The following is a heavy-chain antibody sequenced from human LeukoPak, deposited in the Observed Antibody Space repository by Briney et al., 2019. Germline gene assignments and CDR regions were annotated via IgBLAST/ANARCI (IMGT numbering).Heavy chain of an antibody. Sequence: GGSLRLSCAASGFTFSNYAMSWVRQAPGKGLEWVSSISSSSSYIYYADSVKGRFTISRDNAKNSLYLQMNSLRAEDTAVYYCARRDSSSSGVDYWGQGTLVTVSS. CDR1: GFTFSNYA. CDR2: ISSSSSYI. D-gene: IGHD6-6*01. J-gene: IGHJ4*02. CDR3: ARRDSSSSGVDY. V-gene: IGHV3-21*01.